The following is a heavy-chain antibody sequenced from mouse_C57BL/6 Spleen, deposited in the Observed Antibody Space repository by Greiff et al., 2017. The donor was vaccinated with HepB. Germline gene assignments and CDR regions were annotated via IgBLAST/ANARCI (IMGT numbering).Heavy chain of an antibody. V-gene: IGHV1-55*01. CDR3: ARRGYGSRPPYWYFDV. D-gene: IGHD1-1*01. CDR1: GYTFTSYW. Sequence: VQLQQPGAELVKPGASVKMSCKASGYTFTSYWITWVKQRPGQGLEWIGDIYPGSGSTNYNEKFKSKATLTVDKSSSTAYMQLSSLTSEDSAVYYCARRGYGSRPPYWYFDVWGTGTTVTVSS. CDR2: IYPGSGST. J-gene: IGHJ1*03.